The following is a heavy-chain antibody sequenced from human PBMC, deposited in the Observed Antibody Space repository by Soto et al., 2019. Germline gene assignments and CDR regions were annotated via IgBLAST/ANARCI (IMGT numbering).Heavy chain of an antibody. CDR3: AKPTSVTGRGSFDH. CDR1: GFTFSGYA. D-gene: IGHD4-17*01. CDR2: ISYDGDNK. J-gene: IGHJ4*02. V-gene: IGHV3-30*18. Sequence: GGSLRLSCAASGFTFSGYAMDWVRQAPGKGLEWVAFISYDGDNKDYAAAVKGRFTISRDNSMNTLHLQMNSLRPEDTALYYCAKPTSVTGRGSFDHWGQGILVTVSS.